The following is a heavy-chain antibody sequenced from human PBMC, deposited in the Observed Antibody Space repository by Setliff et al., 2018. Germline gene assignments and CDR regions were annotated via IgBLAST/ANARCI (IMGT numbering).Heavy chain of an antibody. CDR3: ARMAVRVASRPSSPLEYYYYMDF. D-gene: IGHD6-6*01. Sequence: SETLSLTCTVSGGSISSGNYYWIWIRQPAGKALEWLGHIFARGSMNYNPSLRSRITISQDRSENQFSLTLSSVTTADTAVYYCARMAVRVASRPSSPLEYYYYMDFWGKGATVTVS. J-gene: IGHJ6*03. CDR1: GGSISSGNYY. V-gene: IGHV4-61*09. CDR2: IFARGSM.